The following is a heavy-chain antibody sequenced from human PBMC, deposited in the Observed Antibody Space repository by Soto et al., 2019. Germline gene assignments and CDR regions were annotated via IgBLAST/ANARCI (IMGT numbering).Heavy chain of an antibody. CDR2: MYHSGST. V-gene: IGHV4-39*07. D-gene: IGHD2-2*01. J-gene: IGHJ4*02. CDR3: ARVPDY. CDR1: GASISSNTYY. Sequence: SETLSLTCTVSGASISSNTYYWGWIRQPPGKGLEWIGYMYHSGSTYYNPSLKSRVTISIDRSKNQFSLKLSSVTAADTAVYYCARVPDYWGQGILVTVS.